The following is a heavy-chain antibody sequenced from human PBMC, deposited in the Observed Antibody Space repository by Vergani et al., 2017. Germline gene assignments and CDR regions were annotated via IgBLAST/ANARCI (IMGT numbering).Heavy chain of an antibody. J-gene: IGHJ4*02. CDR2: INWNSDSI. CDR1: GFTFDDYA. V-gene: IGHV3-9*01. CDR3: ARDTVTGSRYFDY. D-gene: IGHD6-19*01. Sequence: EVQLLESGGNLVQPGRSLRLSCAASGFTFDDYAMHWVRQAPGKGLEWVSGINWNSDSIAYADSVKGRFTISRDNSKNTLFLQMNSLRPEDTAVYYCARDTVTGSRYFDYWGQGTLVTVSS.